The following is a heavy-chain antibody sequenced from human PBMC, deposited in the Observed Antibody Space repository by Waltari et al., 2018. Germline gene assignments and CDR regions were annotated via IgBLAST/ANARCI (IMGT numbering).Heavy chain of an antibody. Sequence: QVQLVQSGAEVKKPGASVKVSCKASGYTFTSYGISWVRQAPGQGLEWMGWVSAYKGNTNHEQKLQGRVTMTPDTSTSTAYMELRSLRSDDTAVYYCARDELRSQRYNWNYYFDYWGQGTLVTVSS. D-gene: IGHD1-7*01. CDR1: GYTFTSYG. CDR2: VSAYKGNT. J-gene: IGHJ4*02. V-gene: IGHV1-18*01. CDR3: ARDELRSQRYNWNYYFDY.